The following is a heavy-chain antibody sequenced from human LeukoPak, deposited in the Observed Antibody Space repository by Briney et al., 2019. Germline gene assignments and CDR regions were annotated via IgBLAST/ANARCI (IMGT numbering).Heavy chain of an antibody. CDR3: ARGDGYKDFDY. V-gene: IGHV4-61*02. J-gene: IGHJ4*02. D-gene: IGHD5-24*01. CDR2: IYTSGST. Sequence: SETLSLTCTVSGGSISSGSYYWSWIRQPAGKGLEWIGRIYTSGSTNYSPSLKSRVTISVDTSKNQFSLKLSSVTAADTAVYYCARGDGYKDFDYWGQGTLVTVSS. CDR1: GGSISSGSYY.